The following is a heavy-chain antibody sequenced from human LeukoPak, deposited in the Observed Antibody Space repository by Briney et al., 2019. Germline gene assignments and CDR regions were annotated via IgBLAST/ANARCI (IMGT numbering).Heavy chain of an antibody. CDR2: ISDGGDTT. CDR1: GFTFSTYA. V-gene: IGHV3-23*01. Sequence: GGSLRLSCAASGFTFSTYAMSWVRRAPGKGLEWVSVISDGGDTTYYADSVKGRFTISRDNSRNTLYLQMNSLRVEDTAVYYCAKDARRSSGWYFFDHWGQGTLVTVSS. J-gene: IGHJ4*02. CDR3: AKDARRSSGWYFFDH. D-gene: IGHD6-19*01.